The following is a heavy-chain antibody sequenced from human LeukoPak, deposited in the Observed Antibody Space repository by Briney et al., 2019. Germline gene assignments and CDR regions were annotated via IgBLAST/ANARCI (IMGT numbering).Heavy chain of an antibody. J-gene: IGHJ4*02. D-gene: IGHD3-10*01. Sequence: GGSLRLSCAASSEFTFSSYSMNWVRQAPGKGLEWISYISGSGHEQFYADSVKGRFTISRDNARNSLYLQMNSLRAEDTAVYYCARVDLYYGSGSYYPPDYWGQGTLVTVSS. CDR2: ISGSGHEQ. V-gene: IGHV3-21*05. CDR1: EFTFSSYS. CDR3: ARVDLYYGSGSYYPPDY.